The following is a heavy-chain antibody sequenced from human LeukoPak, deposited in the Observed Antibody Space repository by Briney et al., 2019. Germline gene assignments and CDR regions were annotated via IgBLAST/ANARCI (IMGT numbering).Heavy chain of an antibody. D-gene: IGHD6-19*01. Sequence: ASVKVSCKASGYTFTSYGISWVRQAPGQGLEWMGWISAYNGDTNYAQNLQGRVTMTTDTSTSTAYMELRSLRSDDTAAYYCARDFPGIAMAGTFDYWGQGTLVTVSS. J-gene: IGHJ4*02. CDR3: ARDFPGIAMAGTFDY. CDR2: ISAYNGDT. V-gene: IGHV1-18*01. CDR1: GYTFTSYG.